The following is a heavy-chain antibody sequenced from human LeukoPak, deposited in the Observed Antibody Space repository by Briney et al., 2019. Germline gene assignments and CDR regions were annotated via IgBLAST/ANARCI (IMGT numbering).Heavy chain of an antibody. D-gene: IGHD2-21*02. J-gene: IGHJ6*02. CDR2: IKQDGSEK. V-gene: IGHV3-7*01. CDR3: ARVMRGVVVTAIYYYYGMDV. CDR1: GFTFSSYW. Sequence: GGSLRLSCAASGFTFSSYWMSWVRQAPGKGLEWVANIKQDGSEKYYVDSVKGRFTISRDNAKNSLYLQMNSLRAEDTAVFYCARVMRGVVVTAIYYYYGMDVWGQGTTVTVSS.